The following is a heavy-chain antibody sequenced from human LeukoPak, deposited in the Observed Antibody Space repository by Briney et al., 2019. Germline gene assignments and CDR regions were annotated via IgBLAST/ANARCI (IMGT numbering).Heavy chain of an antibody. CDR1: GFTFSSYW. CDR2: IKKGGNEK. CDR3: ARVSRYCSGASCSDFDY. J-gene: IGHJ4*02. Sequence: PGGSLRLSCAASGFTFSSYWMSWVRQAPGTGLEWVAYIKKGGNEKCYVDSVKGRFTISRDNAKNSLYLQMNSLRAEDTAVYYCARVSRYCSGASCSDFDYWGQGALVTVSS. D-gene: IGHD2-15*01. V-gene: IGHV3-7*01.